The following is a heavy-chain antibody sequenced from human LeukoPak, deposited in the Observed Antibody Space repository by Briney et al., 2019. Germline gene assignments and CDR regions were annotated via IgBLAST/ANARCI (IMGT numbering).Heavy chain of an antibody. CDR1: GYTFSNHY. CDR3: ARGDTVATTGVVYYHFFMDV. V-gene: IGHV1-2*06. J-gene: IGHJ6*03. CDR2: INPNTADT. D-gene: IGHD5-12*01. Sequence: ASVKVSCKASGYTFSNHYIHWVRHAPGQGLEWMGRINPNTADTNYAQKFQGRVTLTGDTSIGTAYMELSSLRSDDTAVYYCARGDTVATTGVVYYHFFMDVWGTGTTVTVSS.